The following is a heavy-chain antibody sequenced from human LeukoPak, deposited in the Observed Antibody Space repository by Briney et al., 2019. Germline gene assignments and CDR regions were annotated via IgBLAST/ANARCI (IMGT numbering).Heavy chain of an antibody. J-gene: IGHJ6*03. V-gene: IGHV3-38*03. CDR1: GFTVSSNE. CDR3: ARLDSSGYYYYYYMDV. Sequence: GGSLRLSCAASGFTVSSNEMSWVRQAPGKGLEWVSSISGGSTYCADSVKGRFTISRDNAKNSLYLQMNSLRAEDTALYYCARLDSSGYYYYYYMDVWGKGTTVTVSS. CDR2: ISGGST. D-gene: IGHD3-22*01.